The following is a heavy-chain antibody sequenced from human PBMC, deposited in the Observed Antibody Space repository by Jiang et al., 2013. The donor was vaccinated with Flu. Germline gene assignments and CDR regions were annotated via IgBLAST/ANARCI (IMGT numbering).Heavy chain of an antibody. CDR3: ARPEGNDYGDYVLNYYYYAMDV. CDR1: GYTFSTML. J-gene: IGHJ6*02. V-gene: IGHV1-3*01. Sequence: KVSCKASGYTFSTMLCIGCARPPDKGLEWMGLESNAGNGNTKYSQKFQGRVTISRDTSASTAYMELNSLRSEDTAVYYCARPEGNDYGDYVLNYYYYAMDVWGQGTSVTVSS. CDR2: ESNAGNGNT. D-gene: IGHD4-17*01.